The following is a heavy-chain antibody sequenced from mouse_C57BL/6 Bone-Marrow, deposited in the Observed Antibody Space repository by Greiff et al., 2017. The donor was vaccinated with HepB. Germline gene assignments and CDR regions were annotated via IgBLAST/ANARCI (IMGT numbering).Heavy chain of an antibody. Sequence: QVQLKQSGAELVRPGASVKLSCKASGYTFTDYYINWVKQRPGQGLEWIARIYPGSGNTYYNEKFKGKATLTAEKSSSTAYMQLSSLTSEDSAVYFCARRDWDDGFAYWGQGTLVTVSA. CDR1: GYTFTDYY. V-gene: IGHV1-76*01. D-gene: IGHD4-1*01. CDR3: ARRDWDDGFAY. CDR2: IYPGSGNT. J-gene: IGHJ3*01.